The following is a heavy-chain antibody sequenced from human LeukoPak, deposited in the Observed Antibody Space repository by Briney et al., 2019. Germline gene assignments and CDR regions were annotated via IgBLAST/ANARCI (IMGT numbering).Heavy chain of an antibody. CDR1: GFTFDDYA. D-gene: IGHD6-19*01. Sequence: GGSLRLSCAASGFTFDDYAMHWVRQAPGKGLEWVSGISWNSGSIGYADSVKGRFTISRDNAKNSLYLQMNSLRAEDTALYYCAKGRVRLEQWLHPGSDYWGQGTLVTVSS. CDR3: AKGRVRLEQWLHPGSDY. J-gene: IGHJ4*02. CDR2: ISWNSGSI. V-gene: IGHV3-9*01.